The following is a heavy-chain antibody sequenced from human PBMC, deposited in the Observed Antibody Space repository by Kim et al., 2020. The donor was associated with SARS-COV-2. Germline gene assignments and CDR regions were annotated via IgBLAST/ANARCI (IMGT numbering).Heavy chain of an antibody. J-gene: IGHJ6*03. CDR2: ISSSGSTI. CDR1: GFTFSDYY. CDR3: ARAAYHDFWSGYISDYYYMDV. Sequence: GGSLRLSCAASGFTFSDYYMSWIRQAPGKGLEWVSYISSSGSTIYYADSVKGRFTISRDNAKKSLYLEMNSLRAEDTAVYNCARAAYHDFWSGYISDYYYMDVWGKGTTVTVSS. V-gene: IGHV3-11*01. D-gene: IGHD3-3*01.